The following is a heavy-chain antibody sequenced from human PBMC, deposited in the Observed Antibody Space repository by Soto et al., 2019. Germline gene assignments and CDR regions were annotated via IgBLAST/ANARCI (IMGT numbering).Heavy chain of an antibody. D-gene: IGHD3-3*01. Sequence: NPSETLSLTCAVYGGSFSGYYWSWIRQPPGKGLEWIGEINHSGSTNYNPSLKSRVTISVDTSKNQFSLKLSSVTAADTAVYYCARGPMITIFRVVMGYFDYWGQGTLVTVSS. V-gene: IGHV4-34*01. J-gene: IGHJ4*02. CDR3: ARGPMITIFRVVMGYFDY. CDR1: GGSFSGYY. CDR2: INHSGST.